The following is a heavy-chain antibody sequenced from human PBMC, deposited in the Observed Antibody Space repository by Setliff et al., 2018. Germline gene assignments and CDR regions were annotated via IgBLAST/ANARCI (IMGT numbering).Heavy chain of an antibody. V-gene: IGHV4-39*07. Sequence: PSETLSLTCAVSGASIRNNYYWGWIRQSPGTGLEWIGSIFYNGITYYNPSVKSRVTISVDKSKNQFSLSLRSVTAADMAVYYCATDGPVLNGDYISWGQGTLVTVSS. CDR2: IFYNGIT. J-gene: IGHJ5*02. CDR3: ATDGPVLNGDYIS. D-gene: IGHD3-10*01. CDR1: GASIRNNYY.